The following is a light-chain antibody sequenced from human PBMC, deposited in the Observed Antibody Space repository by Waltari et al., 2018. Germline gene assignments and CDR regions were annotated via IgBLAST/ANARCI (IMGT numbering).Light chain of an antibody. Sequence: QSALTQPASVSGSPGQSITISCTGTSSYGGGYNFVSWYQQYPGKAPKLVIYDVSARPSGASDRFSGSKSGNTASLVISGLQPEDEADYYCSSYTATRHYVFGTGTKVTVL. CDR2: DVS. V-gene: IGLV2-14*03. CDR3: SSYTATRHYV. J-gene: IGLJ1*01. CDR1: SSYGGGYNF.